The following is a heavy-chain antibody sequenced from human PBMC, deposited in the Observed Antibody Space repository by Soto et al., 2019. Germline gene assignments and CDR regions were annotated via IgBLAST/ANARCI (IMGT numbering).Heavy chain of an antibody. CDR1: GFTFRISP. V-gene: IGHV3-23*01. CDR2: INGGDDSE. Sequence: GGSLRLSCAVSGFTFRISPMSWVRRAPGKGLEWVSGINGGDDSEHYVDSVRGRFTIIRDNSKNLLLLQMNSLRVEDTAIYYCTKDSQWGIIETAQDRWGQGTQVT. D-gene: IGHD1-26*01. CDR3: TKDSQWGIIETAQDR. J-gene: IGHJ5*02.